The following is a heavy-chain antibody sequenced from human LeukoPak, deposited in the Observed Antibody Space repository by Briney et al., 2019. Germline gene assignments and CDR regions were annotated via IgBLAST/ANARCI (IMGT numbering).Heavy chain of an antibody. CDR3: ARHSGGRPFDR. CDR1: GFTFSSYE. J-gene: IGHJ4*02. CDR2: ISGGATI. D-gene: IGHD6-19*01. Sequence: GGSLRLSCAASGFTFSSYEMNWVRQSPGKGLEWVSYISGGATIYYADSVKARFTISRDNAKNSLYLQMNSLRAEDTAVYYCARHSGGRPFDRWGQGTLVTVSS. V-gene: IGHV3-48*03.